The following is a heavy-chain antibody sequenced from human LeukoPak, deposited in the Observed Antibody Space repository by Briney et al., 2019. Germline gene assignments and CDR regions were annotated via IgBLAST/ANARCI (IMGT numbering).Heavy chain of an antibody. Sequence: GGSLRLSCAASGFTFSSYSMNWVRQAPGKGLEWVSSISSSSSYIYYADSVKGRFTISRDNAKNSLYLQMNSLRAEDTAVYYCARDGTFFGVVIESVKGAFDIWGQGTMVTVSS. V-gene: IGHV3-21*01. J-gene: IGHJ3*02. D-gene: IGHD3-3*01. CDR2: ISSSSSYI. CDR3: ARDGTFFGVVIESVKGAFDI. CDR1: GFTFSSYS.